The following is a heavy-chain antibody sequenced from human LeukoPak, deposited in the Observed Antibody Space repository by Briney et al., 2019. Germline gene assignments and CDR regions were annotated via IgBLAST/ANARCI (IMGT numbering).Heavy chain of an antibody. J-gene: IGHJ3*02. CDR1: GFTFDDYG. V-gene: IGHV3-20*04. CDR2: INWDGGST. CDR3: ARTKQQLVLDAFDI. D-gene: IGHD6-13*01. Sequence: PGGSLRPSCAASGFTFDDYGMSWVRQAPGKGLEWVSGINWDGGSTGYADSVKGRFTISRDNAKNSLYLQMNSLRAEDTALYYCARTKQQLVLDAFDIWGQGTMVTVSS.